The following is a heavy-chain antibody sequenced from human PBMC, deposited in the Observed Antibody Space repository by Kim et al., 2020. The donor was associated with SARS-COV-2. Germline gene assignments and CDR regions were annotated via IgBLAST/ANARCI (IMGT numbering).Heavy chain of an antibody. CDR3: ARSRDGFDY. Sequence: GRPYYAASVKGRFTTSRDNSKNTQKMQMNGPRAEDTAVEYCARSRDGFDYWGQGTLVTVSS. J-gene: IGHJ4*02. CDR2: GRP. V-gene: IGHV3-23*01. D-gene: IGHD2-2*01.